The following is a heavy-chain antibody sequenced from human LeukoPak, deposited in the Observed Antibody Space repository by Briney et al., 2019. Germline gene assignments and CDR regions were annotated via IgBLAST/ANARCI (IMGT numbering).Heavy chain of an antibody. D-gene: IGHD4-17*01. CDR3: AKDSFHDYGDYAPVDY. J-gene: IGHJ4*02. V-gene: IGHV3-23*01. Sequence: GGSLRLSCAASGFTFSSYAMSWVRQAPGKGLEWVSTISGSGGSTYYADSVKGRFTISRDNSKNTLYLQMNSLRAEDTAVYYCAKDSFHDYGDYAPVDYWGQGTLVTVSS. CDR2: ISGSGGST. CDR1: GFTFSSYA.